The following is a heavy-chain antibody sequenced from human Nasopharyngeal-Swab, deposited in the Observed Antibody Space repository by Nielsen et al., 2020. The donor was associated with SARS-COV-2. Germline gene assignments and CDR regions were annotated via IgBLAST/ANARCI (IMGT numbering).Heavy chain of an antibody. CDR3: ARGRRITTPYGMDV. D-gene: IGHD3-16*01. CDR2: INHSGST. Sequence: ESLKISCAVYGGSFSGYYWSWIRQPPGKGLEWIGEINHSGSTNYNPSLKGRVTISVDTSKNQFSLKLSSVTAADTAVYYCARGRRITTPYGMDVWGQGTTVTVSS. J-gene: IGHJ6*02. V-gene: IGHV4-34*01. CDR1: GGSFSGYY.